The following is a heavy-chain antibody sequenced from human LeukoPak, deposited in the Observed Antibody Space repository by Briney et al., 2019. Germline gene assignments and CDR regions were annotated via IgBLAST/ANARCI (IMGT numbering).Heavy chain of an antibody. V-gene: IGHV3-43*01. D-gene: IGHD6-6*01. Sequence: GGSLRLSCAASGFTFDHYSMHWVRQAPGKGLEWVSLISWDGGSTYYADSVKGRFTISRDNSKNTLYLQMNSLRAEDTAVYYCAKDPVSISSSSVFDYWGQGTLVTVSS. J-gene: IGHJ4*02. CDR1: GFTFDHYS. CDR3: AKDPVSISSSSVFDY. CDR2: ISWDGGST.